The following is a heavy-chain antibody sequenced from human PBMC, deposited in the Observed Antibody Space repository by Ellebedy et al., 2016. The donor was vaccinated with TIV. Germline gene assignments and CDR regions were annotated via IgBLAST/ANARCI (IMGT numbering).Heavy chain of an antibody. Sequence: MPSETLSLTCTVSGDSISGYYWSWIRQPPGKGLEWIGYIYSSGSTNYNPSLKSRVTISVDTSKNQFSLKLSSVTAADTAVYYCARGYSSGWYNWFDPWGQGTLVTVSS. CDR1: GDSISGYY. CDR2: IYSSGST. J-gene: IGHJ5*02. D-gene: IGHD6-19*01. CDR3: ARGYSSGWYNWFDP. V-gene: IGHV4-59*01.